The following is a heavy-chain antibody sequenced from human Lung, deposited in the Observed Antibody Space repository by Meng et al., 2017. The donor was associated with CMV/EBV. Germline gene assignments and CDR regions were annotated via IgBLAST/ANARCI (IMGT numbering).Heavy chain of an antibody. J-gene: IGHJ6*02. D-gene: IGHD2-2*01. CDR3: ASLGYCSSTSCPFYYYYGMDV. V-gene: IGHV1-69*10. CDR2: IIPILGIA. Sequence: SXXVSXXASGGTFSSYAISWVRQAPGQGLEWMGGIIPILGIANYAQKFQGRVTITADKSTSTAYMELSSLRSEDTAVYYCASLGYCSSTSCPFYYYYGMDVWXQGTXVTVSS. CDR1: GGTFSSYA.